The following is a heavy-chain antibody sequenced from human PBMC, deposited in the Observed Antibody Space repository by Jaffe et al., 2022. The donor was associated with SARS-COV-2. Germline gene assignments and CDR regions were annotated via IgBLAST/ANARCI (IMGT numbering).Heavy chain of an antibody. CDR1: GFTFGDYA. V-gene: IGHV3-49*05. D-gene: IGHD6-13*01. CDR2: IRSKAYGGTT. J-gene: IGHJ4*02. CDR3: TRDGQYSSSWTEDY. Sequence: EVQLVESGGGLVKPGRSLRLSCTASGFTFGDYAMSWFRQAPGKGLEWVGFIRSKAYGGTTEYAASVKGRFTISRDDSKSIAYLQMNSLKTEDTAVYYCTRDGQYSSSWTEDYWGQGTLVTVSS.